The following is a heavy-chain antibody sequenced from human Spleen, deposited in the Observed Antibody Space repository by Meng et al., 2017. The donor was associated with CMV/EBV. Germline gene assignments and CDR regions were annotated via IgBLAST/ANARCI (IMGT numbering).Heavy chain of an antibody. CDR1: GDSISGNF. D-gene: IGHD6-6*01. CDR2: MEYSRGS. J-gene: IGHJ4*02. Sequence: GSLRLSCIVSGDSISGNFWMWIRQAPGKGLEWIGYMEYSRGSKYNPSLNGRVTISLDTSKNQFSLRLTSLSVADTAVYYCARGAEYTSSFDYWGQGTLVTVSS. CDR3: ARGAEYTSSFDY. V-gene: IGHV4-59*01.